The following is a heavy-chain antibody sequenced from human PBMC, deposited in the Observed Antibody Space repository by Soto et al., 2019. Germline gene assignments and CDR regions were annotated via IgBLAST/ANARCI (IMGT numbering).Heavy chain of an antibody. J-gene: IGHJ4*02. CDR1: GFTFSSYS. V-gene: IGHV3-48*01. CDR2: ISSSSSTI. CDR3: ARAPTDYDILTGSPD. Sequence: EVQLVESGGGLVQPGGSLRLSCAASGFTFSSYSMNWVRQAPGKGLEWVSYISSSSSTIYYADSVKGRFTISRDNAKNSLYLQMNSLRAEDTAVYYCARAPTDYDILTGSPDWGQGTLVTVSS. D-gene: IGHD3-9*01.